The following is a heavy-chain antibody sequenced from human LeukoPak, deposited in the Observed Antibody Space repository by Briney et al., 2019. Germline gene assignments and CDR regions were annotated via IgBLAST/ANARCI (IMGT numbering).Heavy chain of an antibody. CDR1: GFTLSSYN. J-gene: IGHJ4*02. CDR3: AKTDY. V-gene: IGHV3-53*01. CDR2: IYYGGST. Sequence: PGGSLRLSCAASGFTLSSYNMNWVRQAPGKGLEWVSVIYYGGSTYYADSVKGRFTISRDNSKNTLYLQMNRLRVEDTAVYYCAKTDYWGQGILVTVSS.